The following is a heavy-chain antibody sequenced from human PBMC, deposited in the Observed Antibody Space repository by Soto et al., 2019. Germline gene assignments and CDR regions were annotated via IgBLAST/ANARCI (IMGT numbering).Heavy chain of an antibody. CDR3: ASGGEGWFDP. J-gene: IGHJ5*02. Sequence: SETLSLTCAVSGGSITSNWWSWVRQPPGKGLEWIGSIYYSGSTYYNPSLKSRVTISVDTSKNQFSLKLSSVTAADTAVYYCASGGEGWFDPWGQGTLVTVS. V-gene: IGHV4-39*01. CDR2: IYYSGST. D-gene: IGHD2-21*01. CDR1: GGSITSNW.